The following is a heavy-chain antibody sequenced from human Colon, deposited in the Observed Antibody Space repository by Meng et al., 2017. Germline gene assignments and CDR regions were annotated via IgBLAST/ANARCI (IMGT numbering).Heavy chain of an antibody. D-gene: IGHD5-12*01. CDR2: INHSGST. J-gene: IGHJ5*02. Sequence: QVRLTRWGAGMVNPSETLPLTCPVYGGSFIGYYWNCIRQPPGKGLEWIGEINHSGSTNYTPSLKSRVTISVDTSKNQFSLKLSSVTAADTAVYYCARGRYSGYLPWGQGTLVTVSS. CDR3: ARGRYSGYLP. CDR1: GGSFIGYY. V-gene: IGHV4-34*01.